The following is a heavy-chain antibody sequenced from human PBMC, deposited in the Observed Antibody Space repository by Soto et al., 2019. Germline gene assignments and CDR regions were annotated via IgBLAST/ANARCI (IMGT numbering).Heavy chain of an antibody. CDR2: VFHTGTT. CDR3: ARSAGWYAVHS. CDR1: GYSVSSPYY. J-gene: IGHJ4*02. Sequence: QVQLQESGPGLVKTSGTLSLTCAVSGYSVSSPYYWCWVRQPPGKGLEWIGEVFHTGTTSYNPSLRSRVTISMDKYNNQFSLDLRSVTAADTAVYYCARSAGWYAVHSWGPGTLVIVSS. D-gene: IGHD6-19*01. V-gene: IGHV4-4*02.